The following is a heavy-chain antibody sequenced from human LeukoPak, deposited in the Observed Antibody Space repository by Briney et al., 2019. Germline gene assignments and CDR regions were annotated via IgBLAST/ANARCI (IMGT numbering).Heavy chain of an antibody. D-gene: IGHD3-9*01. CDR3: ARDRILTSRYGMDV. V-gene: IGHV3-30*04. Sequence: GGSLRLSCAASGFTFSSYAMHWVRQAPGKGLEWVAVISYDGSNKYYADSAKGRFTISRDNSKNTLYLQMNSLRAEDTAVYYCARDRILTSRYGMDVWGQGTTVTVSS. J-gene: IGHJ6*02. CDR2: ISYDGSNK. CDR1: GFTFSSYA.